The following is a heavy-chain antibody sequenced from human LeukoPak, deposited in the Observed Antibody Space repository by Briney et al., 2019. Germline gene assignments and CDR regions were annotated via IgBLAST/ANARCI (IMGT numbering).Heavy chain of an antibody. Sequence: GESLRLSCAASGFSFSSYWMSWVRQAPGKGLEWVANVKPDESEKYYVDSVKGRFTISRDNAKNSLYLQMNSLRAEDTAVYYCAREWLLVGATDFWGQGTLVTVSS. D-gene: IGHD1-26*01. CDR2: VKPDESEK. J-gene: IGHJ4*02. V-gene: IGHV3-7*01. CDR3: AREWLLVGATDF. CDR1: GFSFSSYW.